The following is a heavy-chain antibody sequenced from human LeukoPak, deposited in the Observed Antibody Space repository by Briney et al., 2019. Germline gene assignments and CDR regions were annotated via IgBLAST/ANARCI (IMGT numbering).Heavy chain of an antibody. CDR3: ARGTLYRGWSYYLDF. CDR2: ISAYNGNT. J-gene: IGHJ4*02. Sequence: ASVKVSCKASGYTFTGYYMHWVRQAPGQGLEWMGWISAYNGNTNYAQKLQGRVTMTTDTSTSTAYMELRSLRSDDTAMYYCARGTLYRGWSYYLDFWGQGSQVTVSS. CDR1: GYTFTGYY. V-gene: IGHV1-18*04. D-gene: IGHD6-19*01.